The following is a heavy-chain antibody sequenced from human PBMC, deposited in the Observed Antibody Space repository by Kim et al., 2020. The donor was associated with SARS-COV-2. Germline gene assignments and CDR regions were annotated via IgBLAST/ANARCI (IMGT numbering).Heavy chain of an antibody. CDR1: GYTLTELS. D-gene: IGHD1-20*01. V-gene: IGHV1-24*01. CDR3: ATDKLDNWNKPSRNYGMDV. Sequence: ASVKVSCKVSGYTLTELSMHWVRQAPGKGLEWMGGFDPEDGETIYAQKFQGRVTMTEDTSTDTAYMELSSLRSEDTAVYYCATDKLDNWNKPSRNYGMDVWGQGTTVTVSS. CDR2: FDPEDGET. J-gene: IGHJ6*02.